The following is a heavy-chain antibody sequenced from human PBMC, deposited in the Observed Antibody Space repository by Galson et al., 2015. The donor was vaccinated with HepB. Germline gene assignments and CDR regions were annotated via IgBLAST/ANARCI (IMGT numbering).Heavy chain of an antibody. J-gene: IGHJ4*02. CDR3: ARDDYDYVWGSYRPLGFDY. D-gene: IGHD3-16*02. V-gene: IGHV1-3*01. CDR2: INAGNGNT. CDR1: GYTFTSYA. Sequence: SVKVSCKASGYTFTSYAMHWVRQAPGQRLEWMGWINAGNGNTKYSQKFQGRVTITRDTSASTAYMELSSLRSEDTAVYYCARDDYDYVWGSYRPLGFDYWGQGTLVTVSS.